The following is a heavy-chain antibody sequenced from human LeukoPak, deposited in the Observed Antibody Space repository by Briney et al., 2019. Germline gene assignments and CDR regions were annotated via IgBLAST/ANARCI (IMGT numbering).Heavy chain of an antibody. D-gene: IGHD1-26*01. J-gene: IGHJ4*02. CDR3: ARGTVGAHFDY. CDR2: IYHSGST. V-gene: IGHV4-38-2*02. Sequence: PSEXLSLTCTVSGYSISSGYYWGWIRQPPGKGVEWIGSIYHSGSTYYNPSLKSRVTISVDTSKNQFSLKLSSVTAADTAVYYCARGTVGAHFDYWGQGTLVTVSS. CDR1: GYSISSGYY.